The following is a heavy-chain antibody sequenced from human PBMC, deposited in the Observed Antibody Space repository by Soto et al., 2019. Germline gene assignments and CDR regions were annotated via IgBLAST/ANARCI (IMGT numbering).Heavy chain of an antibody. CDR3: ARDRWYSSSSGGGNWFDP. V-gene: IGHV3-66*01. D-gene: IGHD6-6*01. Sequence: EVQLVESGGGLVQPGGSLRLSCAASGFTVSSNYMSWVRQAPGKGLEWVSVIYSGGSTYYADSVKGRFTISRDNSKNTLYLQRNSRRAEDTAVYYCARDRWYSSSSGGGNWFDPWGQGTLVTVSS. CDR2: IYSGGST. CDR1: GFTVSSNY. J-gene: IGHJ5*02.